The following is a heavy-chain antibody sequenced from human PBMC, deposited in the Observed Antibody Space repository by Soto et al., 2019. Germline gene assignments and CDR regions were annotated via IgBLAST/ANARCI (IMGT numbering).Heavy chain of an antibody. Sequence: SETLSLTCAVYGGSFSGYYWSWIRQPPGNGLEWIGQIHHTGNTNYSPSLRSRVTISVDTSKNQFSPKLSSVTAADTAVYYCARDRIDLGALAAAAMRYFDLWGRGTLVTVSS. J-gene: IGHJ2*01. D-gene: IGHD6-13*01. CDR3: ARDRIDLGALAAAAMRYFDL. CDR2: IHHTGNT. V-gene: IGHV4-34*01. CDR1: GGSFSGYY.